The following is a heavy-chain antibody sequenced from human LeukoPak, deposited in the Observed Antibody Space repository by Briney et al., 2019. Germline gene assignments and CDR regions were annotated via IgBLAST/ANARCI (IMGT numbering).Heavy chain of an antibody. CDR1: GGSISSYY. CDR2: IYYSGST. Sequence: SETLSLTCAVSGGSISSYYWSWIRQPPGKGLEWIGYIYYSGSTNYNPSLKSRVTISVDTSKNQFSLKLSSVTAADTAVYYCAREAMARFDYWGQGTLVTVSS. D-gene: IGHD2-8*01. CDR3: AREAMARFDY. J-gene: IGHJ4*02. V-gene: IGHV4-59*01.